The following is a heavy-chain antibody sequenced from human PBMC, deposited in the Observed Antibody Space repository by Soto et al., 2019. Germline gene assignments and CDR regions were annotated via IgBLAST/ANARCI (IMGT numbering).Heavy chain of an antibody. Sequence: PGGALRLSCAASGFTVSANHMSWVRQAPGEGLEWVSLIHTDGNTYYADSVKGRFTISRDNSKNTLSLQMNSLRVEDTAVYYCARDLQMSPFAIWGQGTMVPVSS. CDR2: IHTDGNT. CDR3: ARDLQMSPFAI. CDR1: GFTVSANH. J-gene: IGHJ3*02. V-gene: IGHV3-66*01.